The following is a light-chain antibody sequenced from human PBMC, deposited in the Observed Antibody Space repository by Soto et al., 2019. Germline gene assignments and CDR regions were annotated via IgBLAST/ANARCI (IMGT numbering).Light chain of an antibody. CDR2: DVT. J-gene: IGLJ1*01. CDR3: SSYTSISTYV. V-gene: IGLV2-14*03. CDR1: RSEVGGYSY. Sequence: QSALTQPASVSGSPGQSITISCTGTRSEVGGYSYVSWYQHHPGKAPKLMIYDVTNRPSGVSTRFSGSKSGNAASLTISGLRAEDEADYYCSSYTSISTYVFGTGTKVTVL.